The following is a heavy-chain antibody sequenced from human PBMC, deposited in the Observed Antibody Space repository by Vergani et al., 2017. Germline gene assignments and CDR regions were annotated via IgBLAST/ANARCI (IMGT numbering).Heavy chain of an antibody. D-gene: IGHD3-22*01. J-gene: IGHJ4*02. CDR3: TRGWYYDSIAYWAY. V-gene: IGHV1-46*03. CDR1: VYTFTSYY. CDR2: INHSGGST. Sequence: QVQLVQSGAEVKKPGSSVKVSCKASVYTFTSYYMHSVRHAPGQGLEWMGIINHSGGSTSYAQKFQGRVTMTRDTSTSTVYMELSSLRSEDTAVYYCTRGWYYDSIAYWAYWGQGTLVTVSS.